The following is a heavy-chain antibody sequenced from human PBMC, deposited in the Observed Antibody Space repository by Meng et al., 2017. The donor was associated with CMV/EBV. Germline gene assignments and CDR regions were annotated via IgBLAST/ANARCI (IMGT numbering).Heavy chain of an antibody. CDR1: GFTFDDYA. CDR3: AKSLRIAAAGPDYGMDV. D-gene: IGHD6-13*01. Sequence: SLKISCAASGFTFDDYAMHWVRQAPGKGLEWVSGISWNSGSIGYADSVQGRFTISRDNAKNSLYLQMNSLRAEDTALYYCAKSLRIAAAGPDYGMDVWGQGTTVTVSS. CDR2: ISWNSGSI. V-gene: IGHV3-9*01. J-gene: IGHJ6*02.